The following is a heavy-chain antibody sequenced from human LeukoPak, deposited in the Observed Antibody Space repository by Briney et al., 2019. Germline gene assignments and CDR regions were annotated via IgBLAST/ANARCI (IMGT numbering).Heavy chain of an antibody. D-gene: IGHD2-2*01. CDR1: GFTFSSYG. J-gene: IGHJ4*02. CDR2: IWYDGSNK. Sequence: GGSLRLSCAASGFTFSSYGMHWVRQAPGKGLEWVAVIWYDGSNKYYADSVKGRFTISRDNSKNTLYLQMNSLRAEDTAVYYCARAKVEIVVVPAALDYWGQGTLVTVSS. V-gene: IGHV3-33*01. CDR3: ARAKVEIVVVPAALDY.